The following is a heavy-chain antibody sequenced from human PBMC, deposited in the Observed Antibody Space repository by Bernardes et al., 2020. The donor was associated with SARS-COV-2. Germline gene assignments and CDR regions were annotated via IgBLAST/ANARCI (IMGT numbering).Heavy chain of an antibody. CDR2: ISGPGRT. J-gene: IGHJ6*02. CDR3: AKELAYGSSWRDYSYYFGMDV. V-gene: IGHV3-23*01. Sequence: GGSLRLSCAASGFTFSNYAMSWVRQAPGKGLEWVSDISGPGRTYYADSVKGRFTISRDNSKTTLYLEMNSLRAEDTAVYYCAKELAYGSSWRDYSYYFGMDVWGQGTTVTVSS. CDR1: GFTFSNYA. D-gene: IGHD6-13*01.